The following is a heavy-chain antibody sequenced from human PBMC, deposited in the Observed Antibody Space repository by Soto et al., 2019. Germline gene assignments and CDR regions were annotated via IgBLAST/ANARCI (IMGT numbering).Heavy chain of an antibody. CDR3: ARDEGVPINYRFDY. Sequence: PGGSLRLSCAASGFSFSSYSMSWIRQAPGKGLEWLAHIHENGHFKFYVDSVKGRFTISRDDALNSLYLRMNSLRAEDTAMYYCARDEGVPINYRFDYWGQGTLVTVSS. D-gene: IGHD4-4*01. CDR2: IHENGHFK. CDR1: GFSFSSYS. J-gene: IGHJ4*02. V-gene: IGHV3-7*03.